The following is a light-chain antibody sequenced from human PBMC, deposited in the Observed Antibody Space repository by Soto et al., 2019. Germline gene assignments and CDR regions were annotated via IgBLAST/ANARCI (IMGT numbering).Light chain of an antibody. J-gene: IGKJ1*01. CDR3: QQYGTSPPT. V-gene: IGKV3-20*01. Sequence: EVVLTQSPGTLSLSPGERATLSCRASQSVSSSDLAWYQQKPGQAPRLLISGVSSRATGIPDRFSGSGSGTDFTLTISRLEPEDFAVFYCQQYGTSPPTFGQGTKVEI. CDR1: QSVSSSD. CDR2: GVS.